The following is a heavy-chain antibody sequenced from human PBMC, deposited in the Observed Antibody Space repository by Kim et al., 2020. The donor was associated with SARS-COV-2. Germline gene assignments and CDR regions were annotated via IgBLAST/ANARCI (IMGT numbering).Heavy chain of an antibody. V-gene: IGHV1-69*13. CDR3: ARGAEGYCSSTSCRTETRGWFDP. Sequence: SVKVSCKASGGTFSSYAISWVRQAPGQGLEWMGGIIPIFGTANYAQKFQGRVTITADESTSTAYMELSSLRSEDTAVYYCARGAEGYCSSTSCRTETRGWFDPWGQGTLVTVSS. CDR1: GGTFSSYA. CDR2: IIPIFGTA. J-gene: IGHJ5*02. D-gene: IGHD2-2*01.